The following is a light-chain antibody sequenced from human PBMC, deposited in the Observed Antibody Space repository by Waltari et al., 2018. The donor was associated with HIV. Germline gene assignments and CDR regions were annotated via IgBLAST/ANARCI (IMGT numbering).Light chain of an antibody. CDR2: AAS. CDR3: QQSHSVPFT. Sequence: DIQRTQSPSSLSASPGDASTITCRTSQDIKTELNWYQQKPGTAPKLLVYAASGFQSGVPARISGRGSGTDFTFTINTLQPDDSATYFCQQSHSVPFTFGAGTKV. CDR1: QDIKTE. J-gene: IGKJ4*01. V-gene: IGKV1-39*01.